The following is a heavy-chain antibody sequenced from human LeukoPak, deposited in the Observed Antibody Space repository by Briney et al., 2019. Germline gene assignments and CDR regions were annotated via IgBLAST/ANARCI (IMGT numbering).Heavy chain of an antibody. V-gene: IGHV4-39*07. Sequence: SETLSLTCTVSGGSFTDYYWGWIRQPPGKGLEWIGSIYRGNTFYNPSLRNRVSISIDTSKGRFSLNLNSVTAADTAVYFCTRDREHGTQDPWGQGTLVTVS. J-gene: IGHJ5*02. CDR2: IYRGNT. CDR1: GGSFTDYY. CDR3: TRDREHGTQDP. D-gene: IGHD1-26*01.